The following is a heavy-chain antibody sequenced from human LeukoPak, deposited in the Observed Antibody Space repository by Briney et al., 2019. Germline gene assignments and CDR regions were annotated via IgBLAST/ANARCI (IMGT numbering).Heavy chain of an antibody. V-gene: IGHV4-59*12. CDR3: ARRGYSYGTLWYFDY. Sequence: SETLSLTCTVSDGSINGYYWSWIRQSPGKGLESLGYIYYTGSTNYNPSLKSRVTISVDTSKNQFSLKLSSVTAADTAVYYCARRGYSYGTLWYFDYWGQGTLVTVSS. J-gene: IGHJ4*02. D-gene: IGHD5-18*01. CDR2: IYYTGST. CDR1: DGSINGYY.